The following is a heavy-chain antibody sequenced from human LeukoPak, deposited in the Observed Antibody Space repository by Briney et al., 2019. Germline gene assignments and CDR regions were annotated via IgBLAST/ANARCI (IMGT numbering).Heavy chain of an antibody. CDR1: GYTFTSYG. J-gene: IGHJ3*02. D-gene: IGHD2-2*01. CDR2: ISAYNGNT. CDR3: ARVADIVDIVVVPAAMERAFDI. V-gene: IGHV1-18*01. Sequence: ASVKASCKASGYTFTSYGISWVRQAPGQGLEWMGWISAYNGNTNYAQKLQGRVTMTTDTSTSTAYMELRSLRSDDTAVYYCARVADIVDIVVVPAAMERAFDIWGQGTMVTVSS.